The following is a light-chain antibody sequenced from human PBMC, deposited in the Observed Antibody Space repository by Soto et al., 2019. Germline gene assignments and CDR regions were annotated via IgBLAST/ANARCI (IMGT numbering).Light chain of an antibody. CDR3: SSYARNSVL. CDR1: SSDVGGYNY. CDR2: EVS. Sequence: QSALTQPASVSGSPGQSITISCTGTSSDVGGYNYVSWYQHYPGKTPKLIIYEVSNRPSGVSNRFSGSKSGNTASLTLSGLQAEDEADYYCSSYARNSVLFGAGTKVTVL. J-gene: IGLJ2*01. V-gene: IGLV2-14*01.